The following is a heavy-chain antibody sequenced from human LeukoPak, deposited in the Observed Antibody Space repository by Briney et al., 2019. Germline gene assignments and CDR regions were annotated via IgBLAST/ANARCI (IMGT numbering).Heavy chain of an antibody. CDR1: GFTFSSYS. J-gene: IGHJ6*03. CDR3: ARGFRSDYHYDSLHYMDV. D-gene: IGHD3-22*01. V-gene: IGHV3-21*01. CDR2: ISSSSSYI. Sequence: GGSLRLSCAASGFTFSSYSMNWVRQAPGKGLEWVSSISSSSSYIYYADSVKGRFTISRDNAKNSLYLQMNSLRAEDTAVYYCARGFRSDYHYDSLHYMDVWGKGTTVTVSS.